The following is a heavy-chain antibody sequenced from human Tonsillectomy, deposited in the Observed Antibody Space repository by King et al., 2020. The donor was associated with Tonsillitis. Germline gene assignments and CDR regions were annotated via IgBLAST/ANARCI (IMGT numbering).Heavy chain of an antibody. V-gene: IGHV4-34*01. Sequence: VQLQQWGAGLLKPSETLSLSCAVYGGSFSTDYWNWIRQPPGKGLEWIATINHSGATNFNPSLKSRVTLSIDASRNHFSLNLTSVTAADTAVYYCARGWTPFYVDYWGPGTLVAVSS. CDR3: ARGWTPFYVDY. D-gene: IGHD1-1*01. J-gene: IGHJ4*02. CDR1: GGSFSTDY. CDR2: INHSGAT.